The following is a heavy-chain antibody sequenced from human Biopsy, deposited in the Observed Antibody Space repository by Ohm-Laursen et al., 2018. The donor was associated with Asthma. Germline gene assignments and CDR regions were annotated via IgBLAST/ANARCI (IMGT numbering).Heavy chain of an antibody. CDR3: AKRRGYSDLTDFDH. J-gene: IGHJ4*02. Sequence: SLRLSCAASGFVFRSHAMHWVRQAPGKGLEWVAVISYDGGVAHYADSMKGRFTISRDNAKSTLYLQMNRLRTDDTAVYYCAKRRGYSDLTDFDHWGQGTLVTVSS. CDR2: ISYDGGVA. D-gene: IGHD3-3*01. V-gene: IGHV3-30*18. CDR1: GFVFRSHA.